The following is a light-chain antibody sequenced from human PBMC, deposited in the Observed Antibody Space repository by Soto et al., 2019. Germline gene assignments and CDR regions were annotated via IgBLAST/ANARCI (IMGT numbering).Light chain of an antibody. CDR1: QSISDT. CDR3: QQYNNWPWT. V-gene: IGKV3-15*01. J-gene: IGKJ1*01. Sequence: EIVITESPGTLSVSPGGRATLSCRASQSISDTLAWYQQKPGQAPRLLIHGASTRATGFPARFSGSGSGTDFTLTISSLQSEDFAVYYCQQYNNWPWTSGQGTKVDIK. CDR2: GAS.